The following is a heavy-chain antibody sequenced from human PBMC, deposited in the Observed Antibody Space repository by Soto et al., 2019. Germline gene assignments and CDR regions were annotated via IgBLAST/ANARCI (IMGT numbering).Heavy chain of an antibody. V-gene: IGHV3-7*05. J-gene: IGHJ4*02. CDR3: GRGFGGTH. Sequence: ESGGGLVQPGGSLRLSCAASGFTFNNYYMVWVRQAPGRGLEWVANINQDGSAKYYVDSVKGRFTISRDNAKSSLYPQINSLRAEDTATYYCGRGFGGTHWGQGSLVTVSS. CDR2: INQDGSAK. D-gene: IGHD2-15*01. CDR1: GFTFNNYY.